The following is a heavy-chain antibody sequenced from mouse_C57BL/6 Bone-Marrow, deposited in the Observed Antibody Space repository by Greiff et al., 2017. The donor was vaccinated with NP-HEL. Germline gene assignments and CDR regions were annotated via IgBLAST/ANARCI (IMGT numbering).Heavy chain of an antibody. V-gene: IGHV1-78*01. CDR2: IYPRDGST. CDR3: ARASGVGLYAMDY. Sequence: VQLQESDAELVKPGASVKISCKVSGYTFTDHTIHWMKQRPEQGLEWIGYIYPRDGSTKYNEKFKGKATLTADKSSSTAYMQLNSLTSEDSAVYFCARASGVGLYAMDYWGQGTSVTVSS. CDR1: GYTFTDHT. J-gene: IGHJ4*01. D-gene: IGHD1-1*02.